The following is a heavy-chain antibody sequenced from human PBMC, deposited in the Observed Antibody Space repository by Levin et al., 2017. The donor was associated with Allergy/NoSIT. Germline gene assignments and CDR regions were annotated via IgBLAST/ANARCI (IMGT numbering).Heavy chain of an antibody. Sequence: KVSCKGSGYSFTSYWIGWVRQMPGKGLEWMGIIYPGDSDTRYSPSFQGQVTISADKSISTAYLQWSSLKASDTAMYYCARVGPLDFWSGYSFDYWGQGTLVTVSS. CDR3: ARVGPLDFWSGYSFDY. J-gene: IGHJ4*02. D-gene: IGHD3-3*01. CDR1: GYSFTSYW. V-gene: IGHV5-51*01. CDR2: IYPGDSDT.